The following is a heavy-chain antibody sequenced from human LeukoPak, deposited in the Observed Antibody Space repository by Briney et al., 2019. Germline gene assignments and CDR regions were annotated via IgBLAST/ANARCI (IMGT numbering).Heavy chain of an antibody. J-gene: IGHJ6*02. D-gene: IGHD3-9*01. Sequence: PGGSLRLSCAASGFTFSSYGFHWVRQAPGKGLEWVAVISYDGSFTFYSESVKGRFSVSRDNSKNTVYLQVNSLRAEDTALYYCAKAFEGFYYYYGMDVWGQGTTVTVSS. V-gene: IGHV3-30*18. CDR2: ISYDGSFT. CDR1: GFTFSSYG. CDR3: AKAFEGFYYYYGMDV.